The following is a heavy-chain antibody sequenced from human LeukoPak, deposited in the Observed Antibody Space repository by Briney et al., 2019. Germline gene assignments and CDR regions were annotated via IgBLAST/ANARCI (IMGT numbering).Heavy chain of an antibody. CDR3: ARYSSAWSETTDY. CDR2: IIPILGIA. D-gene: IGHD6-19*01. CDR1: GGTFSSYA. J-gene: IGHJ4*02. Sequence: SVKVSCKASGGTFSSYAISWVRQAPGQVLEWMGRIIPILGIANYAQKFQGRVTITADKSTSTAYMELGSLRSEDTAVYYCARYSSAWSETTDYWGQGTLVTVSS. V-gene: IGHV1-69*04.